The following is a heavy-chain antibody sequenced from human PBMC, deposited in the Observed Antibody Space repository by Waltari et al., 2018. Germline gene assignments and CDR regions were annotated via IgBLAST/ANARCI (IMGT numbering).Heavy chain of an antibody. V-gene: IGHV4-39*07. D-gene: IGHD3-22*01. CDR1: GGSISSSSYY. J-gene: IGHJ4*02. CDR3: ARSQYYYDSSGYYYYY. Sequence: QLQLQESGPGLVKPSETLSLTCTVSGGSISSSSYYWGWIRQTPGKGLEWIGSIYYSGSTYYNPSLKSRVTISVDTSKNQFSLKLSSVTAADTAVYYCARSQYYYDSSGYYYYYWGQGTLVTVSS. CDR2: IYYSGST.